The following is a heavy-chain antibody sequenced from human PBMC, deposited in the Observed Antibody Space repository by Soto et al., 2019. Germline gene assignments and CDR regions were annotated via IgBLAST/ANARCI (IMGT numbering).Heavy chain of an antibody. J-gene: IGHJ6*02. CDR2: IDPSDSYT. CDR3: ATYQLPTNYYYYGMDV. D-gene: IGHD2-2*01. V-gene: IGHV5-10-1*01. Sequence: PGESLKISCKGSGYSFTSYWISWVRQMPGKGLEWMGRIDPSDSYTNYSPSFQGHVTISADKSISTAYLQWSSLKASDTAMYYCATYQLPTNYYYYGMDVWGQGTTVTV. CDR1: GYSFTSYW.